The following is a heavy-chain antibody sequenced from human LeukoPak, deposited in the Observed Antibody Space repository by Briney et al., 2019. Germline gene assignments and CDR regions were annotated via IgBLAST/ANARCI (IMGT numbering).Heavy chain of an antibody. CDR2: ISRSSSST. CDR3: ATEPAAVSY. J-gene: IGHJ4*02. V-gene: IGHV3-48*04. CDR1: GFTFSSYS. D-gene: IGHD2-2*01. Sequence: GGSLRLSCAASGFTFSSYSMNWVRQAPGKGLEWVSYISRSSSSTYYADSVKGRFTISRDNAKNSLYQQMNSLRAEDTAVYYCATEPAAVSYWGQGTLVTVSS.